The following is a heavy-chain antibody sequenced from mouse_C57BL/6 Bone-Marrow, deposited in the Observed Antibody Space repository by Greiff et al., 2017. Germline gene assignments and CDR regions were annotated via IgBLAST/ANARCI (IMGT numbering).Heavy chain of an antibody. CDR2: INPGSGGT. V-gene: IGHV1-54*01. CDR1: GYAFTNYL. D-gene: IGHD1-1*01. Sequence: VKLMESGAELVRPGTSVKVSCKASGYAFTNYLIEWVKQRPGQGLEWIGVINPGSGGTNYNEKFKGKATLTADKSSSTAYMQLSSLTSEDSAVYFCAKGCPYGSSFDYWGQGTTLTVSS. CDR3: AKGCPYGSSFDY. J-gene: IGHJ2*01.